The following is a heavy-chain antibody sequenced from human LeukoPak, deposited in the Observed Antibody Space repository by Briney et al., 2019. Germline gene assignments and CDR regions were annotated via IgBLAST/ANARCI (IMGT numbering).Heavy chain of an antibody. Sequence: PSETLSLTCAVYGGSFSGYYWSWIRQPPGKGLEWIGEINHSGSTNYNSSLKSRVTISVDTSKNQFSLKLSSVTAADTAVYYCARRVAGFNYFDYWGQGTLVTVSS. V-gene: IGHV4-34*01. CDR2: INHSGST. D-gene: IGHD6-19*01. CDR3: ARRVAGFNYFDY. CDR1: GGSFSGYY. J-gene: IGHJ4*02.